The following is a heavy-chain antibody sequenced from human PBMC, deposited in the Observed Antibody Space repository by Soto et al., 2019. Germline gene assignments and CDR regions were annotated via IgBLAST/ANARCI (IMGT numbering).Heavy chain of an antibody. V-gene: IGHV3-23*01. CDR1: GFTFSSYA. D-gene: IGHD3-22*01. CDR3: ARDPGTGYYDSSGYYYD. CDR2: ISYNGGST. J-gene: IGHJ4*02. Sequence: TGGSLRLSCAASGFTFSSYAMSWVRQAPGKGLEWVSAISYNGGSTYYADSVKGRFTISRDNSKNTLYLQMNSLRAEDTAVYYCARDPGTGYYDSSGYYYDWGQGTLVTVSS.